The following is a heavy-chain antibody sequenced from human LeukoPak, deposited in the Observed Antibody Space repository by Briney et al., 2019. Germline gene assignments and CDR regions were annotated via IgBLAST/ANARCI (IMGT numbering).Heavy chain of an antibody. Sequence: SETLSLTCGVFGGSFTGHFYSWIRQSPGKGLEWIGEITHRGSINYNPSLKSRAALSVDTFKNQFSLKLTSVTAADIGVYYCARALAAAVINWGQGTLVTVSS. D-gene: IGHD6-13*01. J-gene: IGHJ1*01. CDR1: GGSFTGHF. V-gene: IGHV4-34*01. CDR3: ARALAAAVIN. CDR2: ITHRGSI.